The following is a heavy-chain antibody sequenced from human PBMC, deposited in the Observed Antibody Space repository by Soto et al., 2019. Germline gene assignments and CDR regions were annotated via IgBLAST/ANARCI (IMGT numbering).Heavy chain of an antibody. Sequence: ASVKVSCKDSGYSLTELSMHWVRQAPGKGLEWMGGFDPEDGETIYAQKFQGRVTMTEDTYTDTAYMELSSLRSEETAVYYCATDTSGSYQNWGKGTLVTVSS. CDR2: FDPEDGET. D-gene: IGHD1-26*01. CDR3: ATDTSGSYQN. V-gene: IGHV1-24*01. J-gene: IGHJ4*02. CDR1: GYSLTELS.